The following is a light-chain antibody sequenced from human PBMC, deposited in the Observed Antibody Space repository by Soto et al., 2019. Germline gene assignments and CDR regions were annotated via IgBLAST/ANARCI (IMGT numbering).Light chain of an antibody. Sequence: QSVLTQPASVSGSPGQSITISCTGTSSDVGGYNYVSWYQQHPGKAPKLMIYDVSNRPSGVSNRFSGSKSGNTASLTISGXXXXXXXXYYCSSNTSSILFGGGTKLTVL. CDR2: DVS. J-gene: IGLJ2*01. CDR3: SSNTSSIL. V-gene: IGLV2-14*01. CDR1: SSDVGGYNY.